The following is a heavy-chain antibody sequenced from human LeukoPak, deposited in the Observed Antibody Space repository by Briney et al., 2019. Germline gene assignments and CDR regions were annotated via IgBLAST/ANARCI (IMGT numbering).Heavy chain of an antibody. CDR3: AREGYSISVYGYYYYGMDV. CDR2: ISAYNGNT. D-gene: IGHD2-8*01. Sequence: ASVKASCKASGYTFTSYGISWVRQAPGQGLEWMGWISAYNGNTNYAQKFQGRVTMTRNTSISTAYMELSSLRSEDTAVYYCAREGYSISVYGYYYYGMDVWGQGTTVTVSS. CDR1: GYTFTSYG. V-gene: IGHV1-18*01. J-gene: IGHJ6*02.